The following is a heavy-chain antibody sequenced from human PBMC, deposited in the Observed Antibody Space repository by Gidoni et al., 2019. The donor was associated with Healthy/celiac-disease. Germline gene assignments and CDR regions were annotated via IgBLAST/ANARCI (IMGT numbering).Heavy chain of an antibody. Sequence: QVQLQQWGAGLLKPSETLSLTCAVYGGSFSGYYWSWIRQPPGKGLEWIGEINHSGSTNYNPSLKSRVTISVDTSKNQFSLKLSSVTAADTAVYYCARIELYYYYGMDVWGQGTTVTVSS. CDR3: ARIELYYYYGMDV. CDR2: INHSGST. D-gene: IGHD1-7*01. V-gene: IGHV4-34*01. J-gene: IGHJ6*02. CDR1: GGSFSGYY.